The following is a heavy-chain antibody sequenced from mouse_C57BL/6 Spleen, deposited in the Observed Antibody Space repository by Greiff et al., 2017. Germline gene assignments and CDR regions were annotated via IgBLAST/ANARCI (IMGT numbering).Heavy chain of an antibody. Sequence: EVKLMESGGGLVKPGGSLKLSCAASGFTFSSYTMSWVRQTPEKRLEWVATISGGGGNTYYPDSVKGRFTISRDNAKNTLYLQMSSLRSEDTALYYCARRDTTVVANWYFDVWGTGTTVTVSS. J-gene: IGHJ1*03. V-gene: IGHV5-9*01. CDR3: ARRDTTVVANWYFDV. CDR2: ISGGGGNT. D-gene: IGHD1-1*01. CDR1: GFTFSSYT.